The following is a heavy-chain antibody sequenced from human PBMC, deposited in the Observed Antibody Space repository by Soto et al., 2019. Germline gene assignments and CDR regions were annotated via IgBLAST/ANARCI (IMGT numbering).Heavy chain of an antibody. Sequence: PSETLSLTCAVSGGSISSGGYSWSWIRQPPGKGLEWIGYIYDSGSTYYNPSLKSRVTISVDRSKNQFSLNLNSVTAADTAVYYCARGALRWSTPWDFDYWGQGILVTVSS. D-gene: IGHD4-17*01. J-gene: IGHJ4*02. V-gene: IGHV4-30-2*01. CDR1: GGSISSGGYS. CDR2: IYDSGST. CDR3: ARGALRWSTPWDFDY.